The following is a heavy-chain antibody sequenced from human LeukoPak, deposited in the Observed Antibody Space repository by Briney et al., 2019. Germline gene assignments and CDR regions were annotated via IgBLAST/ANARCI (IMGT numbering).Heavy chain of an antibody. CDR2: IIPIFGTA. J-gene: IGHJ6*03. CDR3: ACYTRPRRYYYYYMDV. D-gene: IGHD2-2*02. CDR1: GGTFSSYA. Sequence: GSSVKVSCKASGGTFSSYAISWVRQAPGQGLEWMGGIIPIFGTANYAQKFQGRVTITADESTSTAYMELSSLRSEDTAVYYCACYTRPRRYYYYYMDVWGKGITVTVSS. V-gene: IGHV1-69*01.